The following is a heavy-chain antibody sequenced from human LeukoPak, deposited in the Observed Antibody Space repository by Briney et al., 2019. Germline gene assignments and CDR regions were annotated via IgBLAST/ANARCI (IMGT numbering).Heavy chain of an antibody. J-gene: IGHJ4*02. V-gene: IGHV3-23*01. D-gene: IGHD3-22*01. CDR2: ITFDGGST. Sequence: GGSLRLSCAASGSTFANYAMTWVRQAPGKGLEWVSIITFDGGSTYYADSVKGRFTISRDNSKNTLFLQMNSLRAEDTAVYYCATPYDSRGYSFDYWGQGTLVTVSS. CDR3: ATPYDSRGYSFDY. CDR1: GSTFANYA.